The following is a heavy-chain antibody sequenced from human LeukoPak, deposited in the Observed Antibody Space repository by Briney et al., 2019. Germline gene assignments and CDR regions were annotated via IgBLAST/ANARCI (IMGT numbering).Heavy chain of an antibody. CDR3: ARELRSNSPGY. CDR2: INPNSGHT. Sequence: GASVKVSCKASGYAFTGYYMHWVRQAPGQGLEWMGWINPNSGHTDYAQNFQGRVTMTRDASISTAYMELSRLRSDDTAVYYCARELRSNSPGYWGQGTLLTVSS. J-gene: IGHJ4*02. V-gene: IGHV1-2*02. D-gene: IGHD4-17*01. CDR1: GYAFTGYY.